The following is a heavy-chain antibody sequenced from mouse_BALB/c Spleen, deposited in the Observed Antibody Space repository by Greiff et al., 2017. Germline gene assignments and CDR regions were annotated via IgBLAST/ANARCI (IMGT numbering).Heavy chain of an antibody. CDR2: ISDGGSYT. CDR1: GFTFSDYY. Sequence: EVQLVESGGGLVKPGGSLKLSCAASGFTFSDYYMYWVRQTPEKRLEWVATISDGGSYTYYPDSVKGRFTISRDNAKNNLYLQMSSLKSEDTAMYYCARDELFAYWGQGTLVTVSA. J-gene: IGHJ3*01. CDR3: ARDELFAY. V-gene: IGHV5-4*02.